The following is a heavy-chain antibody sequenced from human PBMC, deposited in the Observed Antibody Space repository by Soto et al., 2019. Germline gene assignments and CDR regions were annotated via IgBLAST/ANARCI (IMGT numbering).Heavy chain of an antibody. CDR2: IYYSGST. CDR1: GGSISSGGYY. CDR3: ARDSAFGVVINTPYGMDV. Sequence: SETLSLTCTVSGGSISSGGYYWSWIRQHPGKGLEWIGYIYYSGSTYYNPSLKSRVTISVDTSKNQFSLKLSSVTAADTAVYYCARDSAFGVVINTPYGMDVWGQGTTVTVSS. D-gene: IGHD3-3*01. V-gene: IGHV4-31*03. J-gene: IGHJ6*02.